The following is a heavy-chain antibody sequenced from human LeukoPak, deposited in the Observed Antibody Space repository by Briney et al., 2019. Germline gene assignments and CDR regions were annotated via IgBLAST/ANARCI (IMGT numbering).Heavy chain of an antibody. Sequence: PGGSLRLSCEASGFNCNIYAMGWVRQAPGKGLEWGSAISGSGGSTYYADFVKGRFTISRDNSKNTLYLQMDSLRAEDTDVYSCAKEVLGYCGGDCYFVGPDDAFDIWGQGTMVTVSS. CDR2: ISGSGGST. CDR1: GFNCNIYA. V-gene: IGHV3-23*01. D-gene: IGHD2-21*02. J-gene: IGHJ3*02. CDR3: AKEVLGYCGGDCYFVGPDDAFDI.